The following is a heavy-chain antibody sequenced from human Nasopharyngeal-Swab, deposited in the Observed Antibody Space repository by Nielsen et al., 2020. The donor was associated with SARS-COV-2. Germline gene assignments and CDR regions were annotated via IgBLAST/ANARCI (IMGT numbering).Heavy chain of an antibody. CDR1: GLTFSSYG. V-gene: IGHV3-33*01. D-gene: IGHD6-19*01. Sequence: GESLKISCAASGLTFSSYGMHWVRQAPGKGLEWVAVIWYDGSNKYYADSVKGRFTISRDNSKNTLYLQMNSLRAEDTAVYYCARDEAVAQLSYYGMDVWGQGTTVTVSS. CDR3: ARDEAVAQLSYYGMDV. CDR2: IWYDGSNK. J-gene: IGHJ6*02.